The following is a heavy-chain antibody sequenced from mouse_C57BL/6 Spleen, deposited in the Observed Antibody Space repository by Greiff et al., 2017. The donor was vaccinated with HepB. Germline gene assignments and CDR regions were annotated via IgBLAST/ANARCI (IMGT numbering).Heavy chain of an antibody. J-gene: IGHJ4*01. CDR3: ARGDYGGGYYAMDY. CDR2: INYDGSST. V-gene: IGHV5-16*01. CDR1: GFTFSDYY. D-gene: IGHD2-4*01. Sequence: EVKLQESEGGLVQPGSSMKLSCTASGFTFSDYYMAWVRQFPEKGLEWVANINYDGSSTYYLDSLKSRFIISRDNAKNILYLQMSSLKSEDTATYYCARGDYGGGYYAMDYWGQGTSVTVSS.